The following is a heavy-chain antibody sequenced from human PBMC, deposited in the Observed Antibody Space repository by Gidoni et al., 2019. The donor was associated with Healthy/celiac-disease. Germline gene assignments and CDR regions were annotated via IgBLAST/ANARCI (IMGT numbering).Heavy chain of an antibody. CDR1: GFTFSSYS. V-gene: IGHV3-21*01. J-gene: IGHJ4*02. D-gene: IGHD5-18*01. CDR2: ISSSSSYI. Sequence: EVQLVESGGGLVKPGGSLRLSCAAYGFTFSSYSMNWVRQAPGKGLEWVSSISSSSSYIYYADSVKGRVTISRDNAKNSLYLQMNSLRAEDTAVYYCAREEERYSDGFVYWGQGTLVTVSS. CDR3: AREEERYSDGFVY.